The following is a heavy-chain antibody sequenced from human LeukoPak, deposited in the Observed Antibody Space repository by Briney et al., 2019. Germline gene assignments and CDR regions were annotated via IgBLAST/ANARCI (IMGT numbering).Heavy chain of an antibody. J-gene: IGHJ4*02. V-gene: IGHV3-23*01. Sequence: GGSLRLSCAASGFTFSSYAMSWVRQAPGKWLEWVSAISGSGGSTYYADSVKGRFTISRDNSKNTLYLQMNSLRAEDTAVYYCAKDVHIVVVTAKDDPPYYFDYWGQGTLVTVSS. D-gene: IGHD2-21*02. CDR1: GFTFSSYA. CDR3: AKDVHIVVVTAKDDPPYYFDY. CDR2: ISGSGGST.